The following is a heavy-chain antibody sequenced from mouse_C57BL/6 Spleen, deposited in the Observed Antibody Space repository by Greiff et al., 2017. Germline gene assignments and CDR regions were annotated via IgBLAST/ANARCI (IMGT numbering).Heavy chain of an antibody. J-gene: IGHJ2*01. Sequence: VQLQQSGAELVRPGASVKLSCTASGFTIKDYYMHWVKQRPEQGLEWIGWIDPENGDTEYAQKFQGKATMTADTSSNTAYLQLSSLTSEDAAVYYCTLITTEVAFDYWGQGTTLTVSS. V-gene: IGHV14-4*02. CDR2: IDPENGDT. D-gene: IGHD1-1*01. CDR3: TLITTEVAFDY. CDR1: GFTIKDYY.